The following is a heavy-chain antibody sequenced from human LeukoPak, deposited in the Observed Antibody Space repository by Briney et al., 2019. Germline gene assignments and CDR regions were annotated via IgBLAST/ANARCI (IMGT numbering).Heavy chain of an antibody. Sequence: SETLSLICTVSGGPISSGGYYWSWIRQHPGKGLEWIGYIYYSGGTYYNPSLKSRVTIAVDTSKTQISLKLSSVTAADTAVYYCASGEGEGSSTSCFDYWGQGTLVTVSS. CDR3: ASGEGEGSSTSCFDY. J-gene: IGHJ4*02. D-gene: IGHD2-2*01. CDR2: IYYSGGT. V-gene: IGHV4-31*03. CDR1: GGPISSGGYY.